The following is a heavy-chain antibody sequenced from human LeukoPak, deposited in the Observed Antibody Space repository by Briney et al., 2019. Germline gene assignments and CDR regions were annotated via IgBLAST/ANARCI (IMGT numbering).Heavy chain of an antibody. V-gene: IGHV4-59*01. CDR1: GGSISSYY. CDR2: IYYSGST. Sequence: SETLSLTCTVSGGSISSYYWSWIRQPPGKGLEWIGYIYYSGSTNYNPSLKSRVTISVDTSKNQFSLKLSSVTAADTAVYYCASLISAQNWGQGTLVTVSS. J-gene: IGHJ4*02. CDR3: ASLISAQN. D-gene: IGHD3-10*01.